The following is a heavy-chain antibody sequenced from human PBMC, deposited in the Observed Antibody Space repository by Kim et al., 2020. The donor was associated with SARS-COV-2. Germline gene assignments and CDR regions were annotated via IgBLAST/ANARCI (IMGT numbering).Heavy chain of an antibody. Sequence: ASVKVSCKASGYTFTSYLITWVRQAPGQGLEWMGWVSPYNGNTNYAQKFQGRVTMTTDSSTTTAYMEVRSLRSDDTALYYCVRDRAVDYWGQGTLVTVSS. CDR2: VSPYNGNT. CDR1: GYTFTSYL. V-gene: IGHV1-18*01. J-gene: IGHJ4*02. CDR3: VRDRAVDY.